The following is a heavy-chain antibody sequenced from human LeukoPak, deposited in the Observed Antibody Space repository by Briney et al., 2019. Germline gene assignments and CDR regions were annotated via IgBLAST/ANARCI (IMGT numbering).Heavy chain of an antibody. Sequence: GGSLRLSCAASGFTFSSYAMHWVRQAPGKGLEWVAVISYDGSNKYYADSVKGRFTISRDNSKNSLYLQMNSLRAEDTAVYYCARDLLSGSSSRVWGKGTTVTVSS. D-gene: IGHD6-13*01. J-gene: IGHJ6*04. V-gene: IGHV3-30-3*01. CDR2: ISYDGSNK. CDR3: ARDLLSGSSSRV. CDR1: GFTFSSYA.